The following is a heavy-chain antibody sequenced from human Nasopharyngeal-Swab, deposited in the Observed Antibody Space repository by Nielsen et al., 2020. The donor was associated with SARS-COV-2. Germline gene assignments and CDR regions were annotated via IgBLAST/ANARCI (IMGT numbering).Heavy chain of an antibody. D-gene: IGHD3-9*01. Sequence: WIRQSPSRGLEWLGRTYYRSKWYNDYAVSVKSRITINPDTSKNQFSLQLNSVTPEDTAVYYCARVPWSYDILTGYRGIRFFGYWGQGTLVTVSS. J-gene: IGHJ4*02. CDR2: TYYRSKWYN. V-gene: IGHV6-1*01. CDR3: ARVPWSYDILTGYRGIRFFGY.